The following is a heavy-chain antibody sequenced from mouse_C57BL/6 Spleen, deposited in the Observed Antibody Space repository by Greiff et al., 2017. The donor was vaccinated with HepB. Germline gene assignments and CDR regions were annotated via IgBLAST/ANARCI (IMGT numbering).Heavy chain of an antibody. CDR1: GYTFTSYW. CDR3: ASPDSSGPGFAY. D-gene: IGHD3-2*02. Sequence: VQLQQSGAELVMPGASVKLSCKASGYTFTSYWMHWVKQRPGQGLEWIGEIDPSDSYTNYNQKFKGKSTLTVDKSSSTAYMQLSSLTSEDSAVYYCASPDSSGPGFAYWGQGTLVTVSA. J-gene: IGHJ3*01. V-gene: IGHV1-69*01. CDR2: IDPSDSYT.